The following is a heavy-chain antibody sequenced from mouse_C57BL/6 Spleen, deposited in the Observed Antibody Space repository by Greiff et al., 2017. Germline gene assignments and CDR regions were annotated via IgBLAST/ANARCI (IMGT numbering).Heavy chain of an antibody. Sequence: QVQLQQPGAELVKPGASVKLSCKASGYTFTSYWMQWVKQRPGQGLEWIGAIDPSDSYTNYNQKFKGKATLTVDTSSSTAYMQLSSLTSEDSAVYYCARNAYYSNRYFDVWGTGTTVTVSS. CDR2: IDPSDSYT. CDR1: GYTFTSYW. CDR3: ARNAYYSNRYFDV. D-gene: IGHD2-5*01. V-gene: IGHV1-50*01. J-gene: IGHJ1*03.